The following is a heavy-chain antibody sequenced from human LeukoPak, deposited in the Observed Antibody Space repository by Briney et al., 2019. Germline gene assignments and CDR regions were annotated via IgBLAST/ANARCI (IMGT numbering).Heavy chain of an antibody. CDR2: IKEDGSEK. V-gene: IGHV3-7*01. D-gene: IGHD2-15*01. CDR1: GITFSSYW. Sequence: GGSLRLSCAASGITFSSYWMSWVRQAPGKGQEWVATIKEDGSEKYYVDSLKGRFTISRDNAKNSLYLQMNSLRADDTAVYYCASYSAGWGQGTLFTVSS. J-gene: IGHJ4*02. CDR3: ASYSAG.